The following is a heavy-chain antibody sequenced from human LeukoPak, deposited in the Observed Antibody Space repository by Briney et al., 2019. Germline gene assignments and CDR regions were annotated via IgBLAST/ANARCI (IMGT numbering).Heavy chain of an antibody. D-gene: IGHD3-3*01. Sequence: GGSMRLSCAASGFTFSDYYMSWIRQAPGKGLEWVSYISSSGSTIYYADSVKGRFTISRDNAKNSLYLQMNSLRAEDTAVYYCARDPYYDFWSGLPPYFDYWGQGTLVTVSS. V-gene: IGHV3-11*04. CDR1: GFTFSDYY. J-gene: IGHJ4*02. CDR3: ARDPYYDFWSGLPPYFDY. CDR2: ISSSGSTI.